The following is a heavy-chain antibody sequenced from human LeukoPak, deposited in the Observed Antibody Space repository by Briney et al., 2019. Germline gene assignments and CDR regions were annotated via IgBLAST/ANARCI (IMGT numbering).Heavy chain of an antibody. CDR3: ARLIHGLVVTAIEQ. J-gene: IGHJ4*02. CDR1: GGSISGYY. V-gene: IGHV4-59*01. CDR2: IHYSGST. Sequence: PSETLSLTCSVSGGSISGYYWNWIRQPPGRGLEWIGYIHYSGSTDYNPSLKSRVTISVDTSKNQFSLRLSSVTAADTAVYYCARLIHGLVVTAIEQWGQGVLVTVSS. D-gene: IGHD2-21*02.